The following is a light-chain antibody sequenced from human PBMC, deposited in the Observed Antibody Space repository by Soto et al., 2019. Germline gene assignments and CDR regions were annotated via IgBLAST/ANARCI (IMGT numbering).Light chain of an antibody. J-gene: IGLJ1*01. CDR1: SSDVGGYNY. CDR2: DVS. CDR3: SSYTSSSPYYV. V-gene: IGLV2-14*01. Sequence: QSALTQPASVSGSPGQSITISCTGTSSDVGGYNYVSWYQQHPGKAPKLMIYDVSNRPSGVSNRFSGSKSGNTASLTNSGLQAEDEADYYCSSYTSSSPYYVFGTGTKLTVL.